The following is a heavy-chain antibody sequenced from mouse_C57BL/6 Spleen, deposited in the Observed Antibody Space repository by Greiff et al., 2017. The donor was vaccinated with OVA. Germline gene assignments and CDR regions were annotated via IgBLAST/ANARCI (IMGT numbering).Heavy chain of an antibody. CDR1: GYTFTSYW. CDR2: IDPSDSYT. D-gene: IGHD1-1*01. V-gene: IGHV1-50*01. J-gene: IGHJ4*01. Sequence: QVQLQQSGAELVKPGASVKLSCKASGYTFTSYWMQWVKQRPGQGLEWIGEIDPSDSYTNYNQKFKGKATLTVDTSSSTAYMQLSSLTSEDSAVYYGARGIYSDAMDYWGKGTSVTVSS. CDR3: ARGIYSDAMDY.